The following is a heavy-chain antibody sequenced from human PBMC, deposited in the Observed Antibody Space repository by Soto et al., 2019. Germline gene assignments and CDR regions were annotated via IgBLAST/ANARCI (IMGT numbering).Heavy chain of an antibody. D-gene: IGHD6-19*01. Sequence: GGSLRLSCAASGFPFSSYWMSWVRQVPGKGLEWVANIKQDGSDKYYMDSVKGRFTISRDNAKNSLYLQMNSLRVEDTAVYYCATIAVQPTFDYWGQGAMVTVYS. CDR2: IKQDGSDK. CDR3: ATIAVQPTFDY. V-gene: IGHV3-7*03. J-gene: IGHJ4*02. CDR1: GFPFSSYW.